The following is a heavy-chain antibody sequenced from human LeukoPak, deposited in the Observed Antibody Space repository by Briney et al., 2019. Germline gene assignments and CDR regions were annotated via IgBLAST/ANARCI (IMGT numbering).Heavy chain of an antibody. V-gene: IGHV4-39*07. CDR3: ARRSYYHYYYMDV. CDR2: IYYSGST. J-gene: IGHJ6*03. D-gene: IGHD3-10*01. CDR1: GGSISSSSYY. Sequence: KASETLSLTCTVSGGSISSSSYYWGWIRQPPGKGLEWIGSIYYSGSTYYNPSLKSRVTISVDTSKDQFSLKLSSVTAADTAVYYCARRSYYHYYYMDVWGKGTTVTISS.